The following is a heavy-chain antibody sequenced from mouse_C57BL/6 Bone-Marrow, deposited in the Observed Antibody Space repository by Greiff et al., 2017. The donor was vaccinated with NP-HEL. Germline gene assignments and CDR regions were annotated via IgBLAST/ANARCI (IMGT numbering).Heavy chain of an antibody. CDR2: VYPYNGGT. Sequence: VQLQQSGPVLVKPGPSVKISCKASGFTFTDYYMHWVKQSHGKSLEWIGLVYPYNGGTSYNQQFKGKATLTVDTSSSTAYMELNSLTSEDSAVYYCARSYYGSSYDYARDYWGQGTSVTVSS. V-gene: IGHV1-36*01. D-gene: IGHD1-1*01. J-gene: IGHJ4*01. CDR1: GFTFTDYY. CDR3: ARSYYGSSYDYARDY.